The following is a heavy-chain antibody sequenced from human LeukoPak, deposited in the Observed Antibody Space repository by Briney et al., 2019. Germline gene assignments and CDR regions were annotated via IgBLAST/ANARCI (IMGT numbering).Heavy chain of an antibody. J-gene: IGHJ5*02. CDR2: IYYSGST. V-gene: IGHV4-30-4*08. CDR1: GGSISSGDWY. CDR3: ARGSRVYYDFWSGYLDWFDP. D-gene: IGHD3-3*01. Sequence: SQTLSLTCTVSGGSISSGDWYWSWLRQPPGKGLEGIVYIYYSGSTYYNPSLQSRVTLSVYTSKNQCSLTLSSVTAADMAVYYCARGSRVYYDFWSGYLDWFDPWGQGTLVTVSS.